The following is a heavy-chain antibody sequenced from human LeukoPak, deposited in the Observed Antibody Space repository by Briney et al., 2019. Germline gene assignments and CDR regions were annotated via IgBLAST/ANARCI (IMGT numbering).Heavy chain of an antibody. Sequence: GGSLRLSCAAYGFTFDDYTMHWVRQAPGKGLEWVSLIRWDGGRTYYADSVKGRFTISRDNSKNSLYLQMNSLRTEDTALYYCAKEFRGYAFDYWGQGTLVTVSS. J-gene: IGHJ4*02. V-gene: IGHV3-43*01. CDR2: IRWDGGRT. CDR3: AKEFRGYAFDY. D-gene: IGHD3-10*01. CDR1: GFTFDDYT.